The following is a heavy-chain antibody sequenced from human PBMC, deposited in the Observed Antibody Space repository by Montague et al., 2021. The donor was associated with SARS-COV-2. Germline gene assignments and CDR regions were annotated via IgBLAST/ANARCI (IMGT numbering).Heavy chain of an antibody. CDR2: IYYSGST. Sequence: SETLSLTCTVSGGSISSYYWSWIRQPPGKGLEWIGYIYYSGSTNYNPSLTSRVTISVDTSKNQFSLKLSSVTAADTAVYYCARGIPIAAALINWFDPWGQGTLVTVSS. J-gene: IGHJ5*02. CDR3: ARGIPIAAALINWFDP. V-gene: IGHV4-59*01. D-gene: IGHD6-13*01. CDR1: GGSISSYY.